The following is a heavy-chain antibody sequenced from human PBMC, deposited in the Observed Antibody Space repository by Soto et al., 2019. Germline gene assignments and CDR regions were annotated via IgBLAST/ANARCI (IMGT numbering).Heavy chain of an antibody. Sequence: SVKVSCKASGGTFSSYAISWVRQAPGQGLEWMGGIIPIFGTANYAQKFQGRVTITADESTSTAYMELSSLRSEDTAVYYCASGEFGITMIVVVRGEPRTIKRWAFDIWG. D-gene: IGHD3-22*01. J-gene: IGHJ3*02. V-gene: IGHV1-69*13. CDR3: ASGEFGITMIVVVRGEPRTIKRWAFDI. CDR2: IIPIFGTA. CDR1: GGTFSSYA.